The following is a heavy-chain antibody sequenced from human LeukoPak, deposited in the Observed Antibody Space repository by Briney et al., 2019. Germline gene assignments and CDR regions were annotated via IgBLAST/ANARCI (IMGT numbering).Heavy chain of an antibody. Sequence: GASVKVSCKASGYTFTSYDVNWVRQATGQGLEWMGWMNPNSGNTGYAQKFQGRVTMTRNTSISTAYMEPSSLRSEDTAVYYCARNLVGATCFDYWGQGTLVTVSS. CDR1: GYTFTSYD. J-gene: IGHJ4*02. V-gene: IGHV1-8*01. D-gene: IGHD1-26*01. CDR2: MNPNSGNT. CDR3: ARNLVGATCFDY.